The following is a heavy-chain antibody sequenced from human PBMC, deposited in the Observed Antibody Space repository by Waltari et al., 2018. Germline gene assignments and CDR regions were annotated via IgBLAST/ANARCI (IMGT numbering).Heavy chain of an antibody. CDR2: IRYDGTNK. D-gene: IGHD6-13*01. V-gene: IGHV3-30*02. CDR3: AKDNRPAAGTGKNYFDS. Sequence: QVQLVESGGRVVQPGGSLRLSCAASGFTFSHYGMHWFRKAPGKGLEWVTFIRYDGTNKYNADSVKGRFTISRDNSKNTLYLQMNSLRAEDTAVYYCAKDNRPAAGTGKNYFDSWGQGTLVTVSS. J-gene: IGHJ4*02. CDR1: GFTFSHYG.